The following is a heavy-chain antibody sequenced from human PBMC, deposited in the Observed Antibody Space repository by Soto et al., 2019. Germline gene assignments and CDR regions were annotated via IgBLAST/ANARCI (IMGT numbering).Heavy chain of an antibody. D-gene: IGHD5-18*01. CDR1: GFTFSSYG. J-gene: IGHJ6*02. V-gene: IGHV3-33*01. CDR2: IWYDGSNK. CDR3: ARRGYSYGYDYYYYGMDV. Sequence: GSLRLSCAASGFTFSSYGMHWVRQAPGKGLEWVAVIWYDGSNKYYADSVKGRFTISRDNSKNTLYLQMNSLRAEDTAVYYCARRGYSYGYDYYYYGMDVWGQGTTVTVSS.